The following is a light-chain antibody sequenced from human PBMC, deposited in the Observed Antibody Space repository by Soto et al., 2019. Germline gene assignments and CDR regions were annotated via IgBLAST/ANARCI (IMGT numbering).Light chain of an antibody. CDR2: DAS. J-gene: IGKJ1*01. CDR3: QQYETFSWT. CDR1: QSVSGW. V-gene: IGKV1-5*01. Sequence: IQITQSQSSMSASVGDRVTITCRAGQSVSGWLAWYQQKPGEAPKLLIYDASALPRGVPSRFSGSGSGTKFTLTIASLQPDDFATYYCQQYETFSWTFGPGTKVDIK.